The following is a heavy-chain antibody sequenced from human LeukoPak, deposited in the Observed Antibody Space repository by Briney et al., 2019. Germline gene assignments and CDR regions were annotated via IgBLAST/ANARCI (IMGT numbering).Heavy chain of an antibody. V-gene: IGHV4-59*01. CDR3: ASSDYYDSSGYNC. J-gene: IGHJ4*02. CDR2: IYYSGST. CDR1: GGSISSYY. D-gene: IGHD3-22*01. Sequence: SETLSLTCTVSGGSISSYYWSWIRQPPGKGLEWIGYIYYSGSTNYNPSLKSRVTISVDTSKNQFSLKLSSVTAADTAVYYCASSDYYDSSGYNCWGQGTLVTAPS.